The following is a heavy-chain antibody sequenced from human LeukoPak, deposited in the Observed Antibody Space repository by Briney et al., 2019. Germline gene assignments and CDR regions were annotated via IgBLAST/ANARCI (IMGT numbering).Heavy chain of an antibody. CDR1: GYSFTSYW. CDR3: ARRDYGDYTEFDP. Sequence: GESLKISCQGSGYSFTSYWISWVRQMPGKGLEWMGRIDPSDSYTNYSPSFQGHVTISADKSISTAYLQWSSLKASDTAMYYCARRDYGDYTEFDPWGQGTLVTVSS. D-gene: IGHD4-17*01. V-gene: IGHV5-10-1*01. J-gene: IGHJ5*02. CDR2: IDPSDSYT.